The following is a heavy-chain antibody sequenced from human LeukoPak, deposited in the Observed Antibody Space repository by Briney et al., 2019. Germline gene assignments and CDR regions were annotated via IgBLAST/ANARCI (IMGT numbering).Heavy chain of an antibody. CDR2: ISYDGSNK. J-gene: IGHJ4*02. CDR3: AKDPEPIVAMIQGEDY. CDR1: GFTFSSYG. D-gene: IGHD5-12*01. V-gene: IGHV3-30*18. Sequence: PGGSLRLSCAASGFTFSSYGMHWVRQAPGKGLEWVAVISYDGSNKYYADSVKGRFTISRDNSKHTPYLQMNSLRAEDTAVYYCAKDPEPIVAMIQGEDYWGQGTLVTVSS.